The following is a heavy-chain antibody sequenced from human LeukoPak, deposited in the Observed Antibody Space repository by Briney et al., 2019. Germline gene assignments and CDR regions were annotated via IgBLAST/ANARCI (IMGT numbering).Heavy chain of an antibody. D-gene: IGHD6-13*01. J-gene: IGHJ4*02. Sequence: SETLSLTCTVSGGSISSYYWSWLRQPPGKGLEWIGYIYYSGSTNYNPSLKSRVTISVDTSKNQFSLKLSSVTAADTAVYYCARGARGIAAAGSLDYWGQGTLVTVSS. CDR1: GGSISSYY. V-gene: IGHV4-59*01. CDR2: IYYSGST. CDR3: ARGARGIAAAGSLDY.